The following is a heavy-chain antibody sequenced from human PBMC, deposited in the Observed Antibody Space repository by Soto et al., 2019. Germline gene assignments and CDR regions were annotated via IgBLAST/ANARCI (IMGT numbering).Heavy chain of an antibody. CDR1: GFTFSSCA. D-gene: IGHD6-19*01. V-gene: IGHV3-23*01. CDR3: AKDKPAAGSQWLVPI. J-gene: IGHJ4*02. Sequence: GGSLRLSCAASGFTFSSCAMTWVRQAPGMGLQWVSAISDDGGSTYYADSVRGRFTISRDNSKNTLYLQLNSLGAEDTAVYYCAKDKPAAGSQWLVPIWGRGTLVTVSS. CDR2: ISDDGGST.